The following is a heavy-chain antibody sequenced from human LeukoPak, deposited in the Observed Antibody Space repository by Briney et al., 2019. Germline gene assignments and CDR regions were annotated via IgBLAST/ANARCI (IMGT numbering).Heavy chain of an antibody. CDR1: GGSISSSSYY. D-gene: IGHD3-10*01. J-gene: IGHJ6*03. V-gene: IGHV4-39*07. CDR2: IYYSGST. CDR3: ARVGAVANYYYYYMDV. Sequence: SETLSLTCTVSGGSISSSSYYWGWIRQPPGKGLEWIGSIYYSGSTYYNPSLKSRVTISVDTSKNQFSLKLSSVTAADTAVYYCARVGAVANYYYYYMDVWGKGTTVTVSS.